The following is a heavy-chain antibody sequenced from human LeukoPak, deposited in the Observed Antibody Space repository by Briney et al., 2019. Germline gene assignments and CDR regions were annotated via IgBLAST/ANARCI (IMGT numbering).Heavy chain of an antibody. D-gene: IGHD3-16*01. CDR1: GFTFSSYE. Sequence: GGPLRLSCAASGFTFSSYEMNWVRQAPGKGLKWVSYISSSGSTIYYADSVKGRFTISRDNAKNSLYLQMNSLRAEDTAVYYCARDPGWGHFDYWGQGTLVTVSS. CDR3: ARDPGWGHFDY. V-gene: IGHV3-48*03. J-gene: IGHJ4*02. CDR2: ISSSGSTI.